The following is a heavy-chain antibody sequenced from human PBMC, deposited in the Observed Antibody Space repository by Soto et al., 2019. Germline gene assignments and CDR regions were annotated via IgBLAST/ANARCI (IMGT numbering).Heavy chain of an antibody. CDR3: ARGRHYDILTGYYRYFDY. CDR2: IWYDGSNK. J-gene: IGHJ4*02. CDR1: GFTFSSYG. V-gene: IGHV3-33*01. D-gene: IGHD3-9*01. Sequence: GGSLRLSCAASGFTFSSYGMHWVRQAPGKGPEWVAVIWYDGSNKYYADSVKGRFTISRDNSKNTLYLQMNSLRAEDTAVYYCARGRHYDILTGYYRYFDYWGQGTLVTVSS.